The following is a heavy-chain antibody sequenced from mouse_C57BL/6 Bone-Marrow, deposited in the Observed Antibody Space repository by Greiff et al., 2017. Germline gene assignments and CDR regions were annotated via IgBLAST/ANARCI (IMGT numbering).Heavy chain of an antibody. J-gene: IGHJ4*01. CDR3: GYTTGYYYAMGY. CDR2: IVPSDSYT. V-gene: IGHV1-50*01. CDR1: GYTFTSYW. D-gene: IGHD1-1*01. Sequence: QVQLQQPGAELVKPGASVKLSCKASGYTFTSYWLQWVKQRPGQGLEWIGEIVPSDSYTNYNQKFKGQATLAVDTSSSTAYMQLSSLTSEDAAVNYCGYTTGYYYAMGYWGQGTSVTVSS.